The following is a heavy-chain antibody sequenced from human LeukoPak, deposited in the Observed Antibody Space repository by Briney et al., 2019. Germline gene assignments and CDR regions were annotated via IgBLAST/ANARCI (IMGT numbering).Heavy chain of an antibody. V-gene: IGHV3-21*01. J-gene: IGHJ5*02. CDR2: ISSTGSSI. CDR1: GFTFSSYA. D-gene: IGHD1-1*01. CDR3: ARDDVAWNDVHWFDP. Sequence: NTGGSLRLSCAASGFTFSSYAMSWVRQAPGKGLEWVSSISSTGSSIYYADSVKGRFTISRDNAKNSLYLQMSSLRVEDTAVYYCARDDVAWNDVHWFDPWGQGTLVTVSS.